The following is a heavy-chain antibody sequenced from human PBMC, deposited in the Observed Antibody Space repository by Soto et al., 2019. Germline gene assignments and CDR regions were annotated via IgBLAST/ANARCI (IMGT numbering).Heavy chain of an antibody. CDR2: IYYSGST. J-gene: IGHJ6*02. Sequence: SETLSLTCTVSGGSISSGDYYWRWIRQPPGKGLEWIGYIYYSGSTYYNPSLKSRVTISVDTSKNQFSLKLSSETAADTAVYYCARDNILGILYGGMDVWGQGTTVTVSS. CDR3: ARDNILGILYGGMDV. D-gene: IGHD3-3*01. V-gene: IGHV4-30-4*01. CDR1: GGSISSGDYY.